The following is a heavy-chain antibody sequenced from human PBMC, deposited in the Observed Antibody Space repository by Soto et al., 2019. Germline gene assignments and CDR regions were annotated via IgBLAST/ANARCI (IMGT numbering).Heavy chain of an antibody. Sequence: GGSLRLSCAASGFTFSSYSMNWVRQAPGKGLEWVSSISSSSSYIYYADSVKGRFTISRDNAKNSLYLQMNSLRAEDTAVYYCASDQARLKHCSGGSCYGERYYYYYMDVWGKGTTVTVSS. CDR3: ASDQARLKHCSGGSCYGERYYYYYMDV. CDR2: ISSSSSYI. CDR1: GFTFSSYS. J-gene: IGHJ6*03. V-gene: IGHV3-21*01. D-gene: IGHD2-15*01.